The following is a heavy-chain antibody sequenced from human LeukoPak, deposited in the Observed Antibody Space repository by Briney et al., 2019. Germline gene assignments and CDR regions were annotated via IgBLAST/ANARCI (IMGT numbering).Heavy chain of an antibody. J-gene: IGHJ4*02. CDR1: GYTLTELA. Sequence: ASVKVSCKASGYTLTELAIHWVRQARGKGLQWMGGFDPEDGETIYAQKFRGRLTMTEDTTTDTAFMELSSLTSDDTAVYYCTTDLDYWGQGSLVTVSS. V-gene: IGHV1-24*01. CDR2: FDPEDGET. CDR3: TTDLDY.